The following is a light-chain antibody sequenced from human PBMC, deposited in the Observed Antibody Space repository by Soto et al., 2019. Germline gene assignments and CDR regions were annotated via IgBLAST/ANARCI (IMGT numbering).Light chain of an antibody. CDR3: QQYEDWPPIT. CDR1: QSVSSN. Sequence: EIVMTQSPATLSVSPGERATLSCRASQSVSSNLAWYQQKPGQAPRLLIYGASTRATGVPDRFSGSGSATEFTLTISSLQSEDSGVYFCQQYEDWPPITFGQGTRLDIK. V-gene: IGKV3-15*01. J-gene: IGKJ5*01. CDR2: GAS.